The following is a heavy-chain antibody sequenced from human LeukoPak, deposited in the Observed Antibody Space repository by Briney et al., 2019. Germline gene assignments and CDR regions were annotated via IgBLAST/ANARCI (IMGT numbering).Heavy chain of an antibody. CDR1: GGTFSSYD. J-gene: IGHJ6*03. V-gene: IGHV1-69*13. CDR3: ARGSIRRWSGYYIYHGAYYYYYMDG. CDR2: IIPIFGTA. Sequence: ASVKVSCKASGGTFSSYDISWVRQAPGQGLEWMGGIIPIFGTANYEQKFQGRVTITADESTSTAYMELSSLRSEDTAVYYCARGSIRRWSGYYIYHGAYYYYYMDGWGKGSSVTVSS. D-gene: IGHD3-3*01.